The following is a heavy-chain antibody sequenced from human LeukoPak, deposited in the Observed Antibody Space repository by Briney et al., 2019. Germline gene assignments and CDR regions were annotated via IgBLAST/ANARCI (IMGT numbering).Heavy chain of an antibody. CDR1: GGTFSSYA. V-gene: IGHV1-69*05. J-gene: IGHJ4*02. Sequence: SVKVSCKASGGTFSSYAISWVRQAPGQGLEWMGRIIPIFGTANYAQKFQGRVTITTDESTSTAYMELSSLRSEDTAVYYCARHEDPWGYFDYWGQGTLVTVSS. CDR2: IIPIFGTA. CDR3: ARHEDPWGYFDY. D-gene: IGHD3-16*01.